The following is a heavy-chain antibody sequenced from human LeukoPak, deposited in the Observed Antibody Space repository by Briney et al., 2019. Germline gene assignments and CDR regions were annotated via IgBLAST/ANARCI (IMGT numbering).Heavy chain of an antibody. J-gene: IGHJ3*02. CDR3: AKQGPDNYDILTGYYTSGAFDI. D-gene: IGHD3-9*01. V-gene: IGHV3-7*01. CDR1: GFTFSSYW. CDR2: IKQDGSEK. Sequence: PGGSLRLSCAASGFTFSSYWMSWVRQAPGKGLEWVANIKQDGSEKYYVDSVKGRFTISRDNAKNSLYLQMNSLRAEDTAVYYCAKQGPDNYDILTGYYTSGAFDIWGQGTMVTVSS.